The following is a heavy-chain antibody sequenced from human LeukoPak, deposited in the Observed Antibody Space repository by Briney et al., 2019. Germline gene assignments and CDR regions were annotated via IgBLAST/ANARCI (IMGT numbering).Heavy chain of an antibody. CDR1: GGSISSAAYY. D-gene: IGHD4-17*01. CDR2: IYISGST. CDR3: AREREGPYGYLDY. Sequence: SETLSHTCTVSGGSISSAAYYWSWIRQPAGKGLEWIARIYISGSTNYNPSLKSRVTISVDTSKNQFSLKLSSVTAADTAVYYCAREREGPYGYLDYWGQGTLVTVSS. V-gene: IGHV4-61*02. J-gene: IGHJ4*02.